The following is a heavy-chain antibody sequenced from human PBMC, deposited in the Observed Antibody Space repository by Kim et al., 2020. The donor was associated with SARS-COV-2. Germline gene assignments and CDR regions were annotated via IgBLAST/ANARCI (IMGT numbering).Heavy chain of an antibody. V-gene: IGHV4-34*01. D-gene: IGHD3-22*01. CDR1: GGSFSGYY. CDR2: INHSGST. Sequence: SETLSLTCAVYGGSFSGYYWSWIRQPPGKGLEWIGEINHSGSTNYNPSLKSRVTISVDTSKNQFSLKLSSVIAADTAVYYCASGGGSGYYKVFAIWGQGTMVTVSS. CDR3: ASGGGSGYYKVFAI. J-gene: IGHJ3*02.